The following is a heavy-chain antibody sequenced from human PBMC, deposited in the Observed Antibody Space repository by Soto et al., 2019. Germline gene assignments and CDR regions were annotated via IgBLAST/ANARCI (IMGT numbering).Heavy chain of an antibody. CDR2: ISAYNGNT. CDR1: GYTFTSYG. CDR3: ARVYCSGGSCYSVPDY. Sequence: ASVKVSCKASGYTFTSYGISWVRQAPGQGLEWMGWISAYNGNTNYAQKLQGRVTMTTDTSTSTAYMELRSLRSDDTAVYYCARVYCSGGSCYSVPDYWGQGTLVTVSS. J-gene: IGHJ4*02. D-gene: IGHD2-15*01. V-gene: IGHV1-18*01.